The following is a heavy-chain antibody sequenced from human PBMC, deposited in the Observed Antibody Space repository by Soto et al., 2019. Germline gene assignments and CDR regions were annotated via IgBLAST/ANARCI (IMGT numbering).Heavy chain of an antibody. J-gene: IGHJ4*02. CDR1: GFTFSTYA. CDR3: AKRDVPHSTSNAYFYDH. V-gene: IGHV3-23*01. CDR2: ISDSGGST. D-gene: IGHD2-21*02. Sequence: DVQLLESGGGLVQPGGSLRLSCAASGFTFSTYAMSWVRQAPGKGLEWVSVISDSGGSTKYADSVKGRFTISRDNSENTLYLQMNSLRAEDTAVYYCAKRDVPHSTSNAYFYDHWGRGVLVTVSS.